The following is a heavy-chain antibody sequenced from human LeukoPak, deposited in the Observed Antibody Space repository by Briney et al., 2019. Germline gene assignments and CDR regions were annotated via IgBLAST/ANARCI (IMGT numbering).Heavy chain of an antibody. Sequence: SETLSLTCAVYGGSFSGYFWSWIRQPPGKGLEWIGEINHSGSTNYNPSLKSRVTISVDTSKGQFSLNLTSVTAADAAVYWCARGGPRYSSGWYNYWGQGILVTVSS. D-gene: IGHD6-19*01. V-gene: IGHV4-34*01. CDR3: ARGGPRYSSGWYNY. CDR1: GGSFSGYF. J-gene: IGHJ4*02. CDR2: INHSGST.